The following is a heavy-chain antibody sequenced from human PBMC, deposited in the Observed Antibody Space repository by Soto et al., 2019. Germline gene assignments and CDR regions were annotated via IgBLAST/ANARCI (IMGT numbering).Heavy chain of an antibody. D-gene: IGHD6-13*01. CDR3: AGESILLAASGKRDFDY. CDR2: ISTSGST. J-gene: IGHJ4*02. V-gene: IGHV4-4*07. Sequence: SETLSLTCTVSSDSISNYYWTWIRQPAGKGLEWIGRISTSGSTNHNPSLKGRVTMSVDTSKKQVSLNLTSVTAADTAVYYCAGESILLAASGKRDFDYWGQGTLVTVSS. CDR1: SDSISNYY.